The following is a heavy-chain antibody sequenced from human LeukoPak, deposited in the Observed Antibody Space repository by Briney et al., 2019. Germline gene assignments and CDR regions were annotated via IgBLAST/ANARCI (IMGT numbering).Heavy chain of an antibody. CDR3: ARSGWSSSWYGHYYYYMDV. CDR2: INPNSGGT. Sequence: ASVKVSCKASGYTFTGYYMHWVRQAPGQGLEWMGRINPNSGGTNYAQKSQGRVTMTRDTSISTAYMELSRLRSDDTAVYYCARSGWSSSWYGHYYYYMDVWGKGTTVTVSS. D-gene: IGHD6-13*01. CDR1: GYTFTGYY. V-gene: IGHV1-2*06. J-gene: IGHJ6*03.